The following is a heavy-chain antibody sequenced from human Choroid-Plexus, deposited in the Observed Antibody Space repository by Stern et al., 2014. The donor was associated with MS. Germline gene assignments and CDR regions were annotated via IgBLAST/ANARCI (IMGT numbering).Heavy chain of an antibody. V-gene: IGHV3-30*18. CDR3: AKDRQYLTYFFDH. CDR1: GFTFGGCA. Sequence: VQQLESGGGVVQPGRPLRLSCVASGFTFGGCAMHWVRQAPGKGLEWVAGVSYDGSNKYYADSVKGRFTISRDNSQNTLYMQMSSLRPEDTAVYYCAKDRQYLTYFFDHWGQGSLVTVSS. J-gene: IGHJ5*02. CDR2: VSYDGSNK. D-gene: IGHD2/OR15-2a*01.